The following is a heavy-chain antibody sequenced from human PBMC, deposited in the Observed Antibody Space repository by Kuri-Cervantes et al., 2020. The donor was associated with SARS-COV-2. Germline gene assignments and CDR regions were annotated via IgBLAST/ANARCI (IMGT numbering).Heavy chain of an antibody. D-gene: IGHD7-27*01. CDR2: ISGSGGST. V-gene: IGHV3-23*01. Sequence: GESLKISCVASGFTFSSYAMSWVRQAPGKGLEWVSAISGSGGSTYYADSVKGRFTISRDNSKNTLYLQMNSLRADDTAVYYCARVAWGYYNYYMDVWGKGTTVTVSS. J-gene: IGHJ6*03. CDR1: GFTFSSYA. CDR3: ARVAWGYYNYYMDV.